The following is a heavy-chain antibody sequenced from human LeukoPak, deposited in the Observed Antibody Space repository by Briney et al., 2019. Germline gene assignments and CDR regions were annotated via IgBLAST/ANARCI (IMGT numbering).Heavy chain of an antibody. CDR2: INHSGST. CDR1: GFTFSSYA. CDR3: ARSSHRPYYDFWSGYYENYNFDY. J-gene: IGHJ4*02. V-gene: IGHV4-34*01. Sequence: GSLRLSCAASGFTFSSYAMSWVRQPPGKGLEWIGEINHSGSTNYNPSLKSRVTISVDTSKNQFSLKLSSVTAADTAVYYCARSSHRPYYDFWSGYYENYNFDYWGQGTLVTVSS. D-gene: IGHD3-3*01.